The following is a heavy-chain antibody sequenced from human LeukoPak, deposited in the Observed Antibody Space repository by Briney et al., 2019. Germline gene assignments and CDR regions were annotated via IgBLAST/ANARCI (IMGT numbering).Heavy chain of an antibody. CDR2: INHSGST. CDR3: ARFVVPAAIQGGYYFDY. Sequence: PSETLSLTCAVYGGSFSGYYWSWIRQPPGKGLEWIGEINHSGSTNYKPSIKSRVTISVDTSKNQFSMKLSSVTAADTAVYYCARFVVPAAIQGGYYFDYWGQGTLVTVSS. V-gene: IGHV4-34*01. J-gene: IGHJ4*02. D-gene: IGHD2-2*02. CDR1: GGSFSGYY.